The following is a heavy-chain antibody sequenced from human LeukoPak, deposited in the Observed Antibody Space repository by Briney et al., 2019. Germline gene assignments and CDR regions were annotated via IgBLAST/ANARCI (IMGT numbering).Heavy chain of an antibody. D-gene: IGHD2-21*01. CDR3: ARQIVSGSMGCDF. Sequence: ASVKVSCKASAYTFSGYYIHWVRQAPGQGLEWMGWINFNSGGKIFAEKFQDRVTMARDTSISTAYMELSRLRSDDTAVYYCARQIVSGSMGCDFWGQGTLVTVFS. V-gene: IGHV1-2*02. J-gene: IGHJ4*02. CDR1: AYTFSGYY. CDR2: INFNSGGK.